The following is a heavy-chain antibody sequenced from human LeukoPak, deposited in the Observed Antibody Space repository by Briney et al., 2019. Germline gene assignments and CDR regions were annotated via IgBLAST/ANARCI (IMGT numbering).Heavy chain of an antibody. D-gene: IGHD2-2*01. CDR3: ARRYCSSTSCSHFDY. Sequence: GGSLRLSCAASGSTFSNYAMHWVRQAPGKGLEYVSSISSDGGSTYYANSVKGRFTISRDNSKNTLYLQMGSLRAEDMAVYYCARRYCSSTSCSHFDYWGQGTLVTVSS. CDR2: ISSDGGST. CDR1: GSTFSNYA. J-gene: IGHJ4*02. V-gene: IGHV3-64*01.